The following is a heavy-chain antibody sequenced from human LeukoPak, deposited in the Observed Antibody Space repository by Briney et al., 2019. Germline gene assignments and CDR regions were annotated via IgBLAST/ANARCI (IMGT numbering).Heavy chain of an antibody. J-gene: IGHJ4*02. V-gene: IGHV1-18*01. Sequence: ASVKVSCKASGYTFTSYGISWVRQAPGQGLERMGWISAYNGNTNYAQKLQGRVTMTTDTSTSTAYMELRSLRSDDTAVYYCARRHYDFWSGYSRPEGYFDYWGQGTLVTVSS. CDR2: ISAYNGNT. CDR1: GYTFTSYG. D-gene: IGHD3-3*01. CDR3: ARRHYDFWSGYSRPEGYFDY.